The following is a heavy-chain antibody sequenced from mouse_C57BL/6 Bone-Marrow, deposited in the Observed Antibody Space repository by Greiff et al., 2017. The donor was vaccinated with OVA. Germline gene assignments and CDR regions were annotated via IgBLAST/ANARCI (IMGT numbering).Heavy chain of an antibody. Sequence: VQLQQSGAELARPGASVKLSCKASGYTFTSYGISWVKQRTGQGLEWIGEIYPRSGNTYYNEKFKGKATLTADKSSSTEYMELRNLTSEGTAVYCCVRWYYGTLYSFDYWGQGTTLTVSA. CDR3: VRWYYGTLYSFDY. CDR1: GYTFTSYG. CDR2: IYPRSGNT. V-gene: IGHV1-81*01. J-gene: IGHJ2*01. D-gene: IGHD1-1*01.